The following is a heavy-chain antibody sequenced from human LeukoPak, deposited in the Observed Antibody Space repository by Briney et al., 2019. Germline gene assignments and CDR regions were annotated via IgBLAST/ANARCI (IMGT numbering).Heavy chain of an antibody. CDR2: ISWNSGSI. D-gene: IGHD3-10*01. CDR3: TSERSSGHFDY. CDR1: GFTFDAYA. Sequence: GGSLRLSCAASGFTFDAYAMHWVRQAPGKGLEWASGISWNSGSIGYADSVKGRFTISRDNAQNSLYLQMNSLRAEDTALYYCTSERSSGHFDYWGQGTLVTVSS. V-gene: IGHV3-9*01. J-gene: IGHJ4*02.